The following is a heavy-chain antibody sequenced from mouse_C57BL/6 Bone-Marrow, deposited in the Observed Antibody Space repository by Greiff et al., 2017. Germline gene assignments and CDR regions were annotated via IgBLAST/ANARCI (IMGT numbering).Heavy chain of an antibody. D-gene: IGHD1-1*01. CDR1: GYTFTSYW. Sequence: VQLQQPGAELVMPGASVKLSCKASGYTFTSYWMHWVKQRPGHGLEWIGEIDPSDSYTNYNQKFKGKSTLTVDKSSSTAYMQLRSLTSEDSAFYYCARLIYYYGSKYFDVWGTGTTVTVSS. V-gene: IGHV1-69*01. J-gene: IGHJ1*03. CDR2: IDPSDSYT. CDR3: ARLIYYYGSKYFDV.